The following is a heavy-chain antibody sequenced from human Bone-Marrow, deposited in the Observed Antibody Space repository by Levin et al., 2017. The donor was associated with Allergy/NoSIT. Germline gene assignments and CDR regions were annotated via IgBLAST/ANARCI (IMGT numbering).Heavy chain of an antibody. J-gene: IGHJ6*02. Sequence: GGLRLSCAASGFTFSNSSMNWVRQAPGKGLEWVSYISDSSSSIFYADSVKGRFTISRDNAKNSLFLQMNSLRDEDTAVYYCARDCPHLSYSSTWYYYYGMDVWGQGTTVTVSS. CDR3: ARDCPHLSYSSTWYYYYGMDV. V-gene: IGHV3-48*02. CDR1: GFTFSNSS. CDR2: ISDSSSSI. D-gene: IGHD6-13*01.